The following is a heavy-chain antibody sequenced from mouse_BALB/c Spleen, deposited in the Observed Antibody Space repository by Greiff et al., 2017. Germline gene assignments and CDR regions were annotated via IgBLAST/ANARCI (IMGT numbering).Heavy chain of an antibody. J-gene: IGHJ2*01. CDR2: ISSGGSYT. CDR1: GFTFSSYT. D-gene: IGHD1-1*01. CDR3: TRESTTVVDY. Sequence: EVNVVESGGGLVKPGGSLKLSCAASGFTFSSYTMSWVRQTPEKRLEWVATISSGGSYTYYPDSVKGRFTISRDNAKNTLYLQMSSLKSEDTAMYYCTRESTTVVDYWGQGTTLTVSS. V-gene: IGHV5-6-4*01.